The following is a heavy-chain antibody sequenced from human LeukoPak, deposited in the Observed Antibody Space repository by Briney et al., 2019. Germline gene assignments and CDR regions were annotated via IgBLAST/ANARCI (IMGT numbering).Heavy chain of an antibody. J-gene: IGHJ5*02. CDR3: ARRVVVPAAIVDWFDP. Sequence: GASVKVSCKASGYTFTSYAMHWVRLAPGQRLEWMGWINAGNGNTKYSQKFQGRVTITRDTSASTAYMELSSLRSEDTAVYYCARRVVVPAAIVDWFDPWGQGTLVTVSS. CDR1: GYTFTSYA. D-gene: IGHD2-2*01. V-gene: IGHV1-3*01. CDR2: INAGNGNT.